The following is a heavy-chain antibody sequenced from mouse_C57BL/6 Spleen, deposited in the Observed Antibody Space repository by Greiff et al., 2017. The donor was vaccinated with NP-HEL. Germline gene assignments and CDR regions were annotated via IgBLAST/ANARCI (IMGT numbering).Heavy chain of an antibody. CDR2: INPSSGYT. CDR3: ARLLYDYDGYFDV. Sequence: VQLQQSGAELAKPGASVKLSCKASGYTFTSYWMHWVKQRPGQGLEWIGYINPSSGYTKYNQKFKDKATLTADKSSSTAYMQLSSLTYEDSAVYYCARLLYDYDGYFDVWGTGTTVTVSS. CDR1: GYTFTSYW. D-gene: IGHD2-4*01. J-gene: IGHJ1*03. V-gene: IGHV1-7*01.